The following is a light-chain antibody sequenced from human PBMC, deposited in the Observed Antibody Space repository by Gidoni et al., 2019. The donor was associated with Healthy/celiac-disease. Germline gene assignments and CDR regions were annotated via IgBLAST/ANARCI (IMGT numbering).Light chain of an antibody. J-gene: IGKJ3*01. CDR1: QSVSSY. V-gene: IGKV3-11*01. Sequence: EIVLTQSPATLSLSPGERATLSCRASQSVSSYLAWYQQKPSQAPRLLIYDASNRATGIPARFSGSGSGTDFTLTISSLEPEDFAVYYCQQRSNFAPETKVDIK. CDR2: DAS. CDR3: QQRSN.